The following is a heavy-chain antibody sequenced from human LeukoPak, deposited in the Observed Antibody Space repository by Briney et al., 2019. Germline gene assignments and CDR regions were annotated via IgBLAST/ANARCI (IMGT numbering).Heavy chain of an antibody. D-gene: IGHD5-24*01. CDR1: GGTFSSYA. Sequence: SVKVSCKASGGTFSSYAISWVRQAPGQGLEWMGGIIPIFGTANYAQKFQGRVTITADESTSTAYMELSSLRSEDTAVYYCARDFRDGYNSHFYWGQGTLVTVSS. V-gene: IGHV1-69*01. CDR2: IIPIFGTA. CDR3: ARDFRDGYNSHFY. J-gene: IGHJ4*02.